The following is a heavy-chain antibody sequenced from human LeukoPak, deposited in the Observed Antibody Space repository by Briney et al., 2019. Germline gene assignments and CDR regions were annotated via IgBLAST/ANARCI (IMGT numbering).Heavy chain of an antibody. CDR2: ISAYNGNT. J-gene: IGHJ6*02. Sequence: ASVKVSCKASGYTFTSYGISWVRQAPGQGLEWMGWISAYNGNTNYAQKLQGRVTMTTDTSTSTAYMELRSLRSDDTAVYYCARATPYDSSGYYYLYYYGMDVWGQGTTVTVSS. CDR3: ARATPYDSSGYYYLYYYGMDV. D-gene: IGHD3-22*01. V-gene: IGHV1-18*01. CDR1: GYTFTSYG.